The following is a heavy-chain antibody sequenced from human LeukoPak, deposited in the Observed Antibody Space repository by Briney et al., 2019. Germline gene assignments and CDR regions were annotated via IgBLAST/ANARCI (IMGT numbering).Heavy chain of an antibody. V-gene: IGHV3-33*06. J-gene: IGHJ5*02. CDR1: GFIFSTYW. CDR3: AKDAQRGFDYSNSLEH. CDR2: IWNDGSNK. Sequence: GGSLRLSCAASGFIFSTYWMTWVRQAPGKGLEWVAVIWNDGSNKYYGDSVKGRFTISRDNSKNTLYLQMNSLTVEDTAVYYCAKDAQRGFDYSNSLEHWGQGTLVTVSS. D-gene: IGHD4-11*01.